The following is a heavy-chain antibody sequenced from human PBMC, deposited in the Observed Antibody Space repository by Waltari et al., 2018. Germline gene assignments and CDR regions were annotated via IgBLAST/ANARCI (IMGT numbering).Heavy chain of an antibody. CDR3: ARDHIVATGIFDP. J-gene: IGHJ5*02. Sequence: QLQLQESGPGLVKASETLSLTCTVSGDSISSGDYYWSWIRQPPGKGLEWIGYIYYSGSTYYNPSLKSRVTISVDTSKNQFSLKLSSVTAADTAVYYCARDHIVATGIFDPWGQGTLVTVSS. CDR1: GDSISSGDYY. CDR2: IYYSGST. D-gene: IGHD5-12*01. V-gene: IGHV4-30-4*08.